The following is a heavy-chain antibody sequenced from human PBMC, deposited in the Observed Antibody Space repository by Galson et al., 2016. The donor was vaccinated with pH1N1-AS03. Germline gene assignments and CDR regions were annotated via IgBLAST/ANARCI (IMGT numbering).Heavy chain of an antibody. J-gene: IGHJ3*02. D-gene: IGHD2-21*01. CDR1: GFTLRRYA. V-gene: IGHV3-23*01. CDR2: IRISGNYN. CDR3: TKGYLASTAVIDRDGLDI. Sequence: SLRLSCAASGFTLRRYAMTWVRQAPGKGLEWVSAIRISGNYNYYAASVKGRFTISRDGSKNTLYLQMNGLRGEDTAVYYCTKGYLASTAVIDRDGLDIWGQGTMVTVSS.